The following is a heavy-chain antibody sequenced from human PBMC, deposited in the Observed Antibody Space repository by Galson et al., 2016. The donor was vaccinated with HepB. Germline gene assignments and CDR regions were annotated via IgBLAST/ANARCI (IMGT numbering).Heavy chain of an antibody. CDR1: GGSISSGGYY. D-gene: IGHD6-19*01. V-gene: IGHV4-31*11. J-gene: IGHJ6*02. CDR2: IYYSGST. CDR3: ARWTLPGYSSGWYWGYGMDV. Sequence: TLSLTCAVSGGSISSGGYYWSWIRQHPGKGLEWIGYIYYSGSTYYNPSLKSRVTISVDTSKNQFSLKLSSVTAADTAVYYCARWTLPGYSSGWYWGYGMDVWGQGTTVTVSS.